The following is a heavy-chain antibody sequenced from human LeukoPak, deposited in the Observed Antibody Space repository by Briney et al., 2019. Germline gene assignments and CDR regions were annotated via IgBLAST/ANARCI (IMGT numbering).Heavy chain of an antibody. CDR1: GFTVSSNY. V-gene: IGHV3-53*01. D-gene: IGHD1-26*01. Sequence: PGGSLRLSYAASGFTVSSNYMSWVRQAPGKGLEWVSVIYSGGSTYYADSVKGRFTISRDNSKNTLYLQMNSLRAEDTAVYYCARARDSGSYPDAFDIWGQGTMVTVSS. CDR3: ARARDSGSYPDAFDI. CDR2: IYSGGST. J-gene: IGHJ3*02.